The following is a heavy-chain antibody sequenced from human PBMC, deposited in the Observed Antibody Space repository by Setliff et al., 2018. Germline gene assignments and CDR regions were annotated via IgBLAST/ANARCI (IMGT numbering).Heavy chain of an antibody. J-gene: IGHJ6*03. CDR2: IYHSGTT. CDR3: ARYSSPYYYMDV. CDR1: GGSISSGGYY. D-gene: IGHD5-18*01. V-gene: IGHV4-31*03. Sequence: PSETLSLTCTVSGGSISSGGYYWSWIRQHPGKGLEWIGYIYHSGTTYYNPSLESRVRLSVDTSNSQFSLKLSSVTAADRAIYFCARYSSPYYYMDVWGTGIAVTVSS.